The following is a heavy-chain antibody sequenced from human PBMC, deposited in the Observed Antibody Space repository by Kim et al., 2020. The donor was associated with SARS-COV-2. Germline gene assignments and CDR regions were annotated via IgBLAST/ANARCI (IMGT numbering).Heavy chain of an antibody. D-gene: IGHD2-8*01. CDR2: IIPIFGTA. CDR3: ARGERIVLMVYAISDYYYYGMDV. Sequence: SVKFSCKASGGTFSSYAISWVRHAPGQGLEWIGGIIPIFGTANYAQKFQGRVTITADESTSTAYMELSSLRSEDTAVYYCARGERIVLMVYAISDYYYYGMDVWGQGTTVTVSS. V-gene: IGHV1-69*13. J-gene: IGHJ6*02. CDR1: GGTFSSYA.